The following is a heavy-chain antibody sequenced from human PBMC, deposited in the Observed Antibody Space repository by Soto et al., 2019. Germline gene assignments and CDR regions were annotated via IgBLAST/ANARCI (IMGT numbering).Heavy chain of an antibody. Sequence: PSETLSLTCTVSGGSISSYYWSWIRQPPGKGLEWIGYIYDSWSTNYNPSRKSRVTISVDTSKNQFSLKLSSVPSADTAVYYCARTYYYGSGSLSYFDYWGQGTLVTVSS. J-gene: IGHJ4*02. CDR1: GGSISSYY. V-gene: IGHV4-59*01. CDR3: ARTYYYGSGSLSYFDY. D-gene: IGHD3-10*01. CDR2: IYDSWST.